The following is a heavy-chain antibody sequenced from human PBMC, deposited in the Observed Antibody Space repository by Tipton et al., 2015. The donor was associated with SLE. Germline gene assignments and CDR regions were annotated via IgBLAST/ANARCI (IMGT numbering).Heavy chain of an antibody. Sequence: LSLSCTVSGGSISSSSYYWGWIRQPPGKGLGWIGSIYYSGSTYYNPSLKSRVTISVDTSKNQFSLKLSSVTAADTAVYYCARGYSGYGGCDYWGQGTLVTVSS. D-gene: IGHD5-12*01. CDR3: ARGYSGYGGCDY. CDR1: GGSISSSSYY. CDR2: IYYSGST. J-gene: IGHJ4*02. V-gene: IGHV4-39*07.